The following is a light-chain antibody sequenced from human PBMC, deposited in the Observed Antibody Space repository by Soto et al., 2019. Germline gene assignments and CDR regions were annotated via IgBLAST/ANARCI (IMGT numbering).Light chain of an antibody. CDR3: QSYDSSLSGFYV. V-gene: IGLV1-40*01. CDR2: GNS. CDR1: SSNIGAGYD. J-gene: IGLJ1*01. Sequence: QSVLTQPPSVSGAPREGVTISCTGSSSNIGAGYDVHWYQQLPGTAPKLLIYGNSNRPSGVPDRFSGSKSGTSASLAITGLQAEDEADYYCQSYDSSLSGFYVFGTGTKVTVL.